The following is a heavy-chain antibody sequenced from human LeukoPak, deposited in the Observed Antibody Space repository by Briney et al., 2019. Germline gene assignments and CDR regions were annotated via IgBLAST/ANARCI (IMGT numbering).Heavy chain of an antibody. D-gene: IGHD4/OR15-4a*01. CDR1: GGSFSGYY. CDR3: ARGAGPAKLDY. V-gene: IGHV4-34*01. J-gene: IGHJ4*02. CDR2: INHSGST. Sequence: SETLSLTCAVYGGSFSGYYWSWIRQPPEKGLEWIGEINHSGSTNYNPSLKSRVTISVDTSKNQFSLKLSSVTAADTAVYYCARGAGPAKLDYWGQGTLVTVSS.